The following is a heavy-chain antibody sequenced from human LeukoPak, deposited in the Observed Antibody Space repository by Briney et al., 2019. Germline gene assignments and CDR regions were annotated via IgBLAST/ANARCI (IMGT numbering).Heavy chain of an antibody. CDR1: DGSINGYY. J-gene: IGHJ4*02. D-gene: IGHD3-22*01. CDR3: SVVVVITNSADY. Sequence: SETLSLTCTVSDGSINGYYWSRIRQPPGKGLDWIGYMYSGGTTNYSPSLKSRVTISEDMSKNQFSLKLSSVTAADTAVYYCSVVVVITNSADYWGQGTLVTVSS. CDR2: MYSGGTT. V-gene: IGHV4-59*12.